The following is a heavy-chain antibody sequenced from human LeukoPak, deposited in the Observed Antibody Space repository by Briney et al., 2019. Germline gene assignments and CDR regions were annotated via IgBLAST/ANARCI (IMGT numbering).Heavy chain of an antibody. V-gene: IGHV4-61*02. J-gene: IGHJ4*02. CDR3: ARVWSPPYTSSWPYYFDY. D-gene: IGHD6-13*01. CDR1: GGSISSGSYY. CDR2: IYTSGST. Sequence: KTSETLSLTCTVSGGSISSGSYYWSWIRQPAGKGLEWIGRIYTSGSTNYNPSLKSRVTISVDTSKNQFSLKLSSVTAADTAVYYCARVWSPPYTSSWPYYFDYWGQGTLVTVSS.